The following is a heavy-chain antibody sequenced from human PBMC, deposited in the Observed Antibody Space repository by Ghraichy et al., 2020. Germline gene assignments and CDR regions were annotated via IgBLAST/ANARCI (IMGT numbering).Heavy chain of an antibody. J-gene: IGHJ4*02. Sequence: SETLSLTCTVSGGSMSPYYWSWVRQSPGNRQEWIGYVFHRGNTDYHSNLRGRVTISVDTSTNKSSLTLNSVTTAATAKYFCVWGSPTADSWGQGTLVTVSS. V-gene: IGHV4-59*01. CDR2: VFHRGNT. CDR3: VWGSPTADS. D-gene: IGHD3-16*01. CDR1: GGSMSPYY.